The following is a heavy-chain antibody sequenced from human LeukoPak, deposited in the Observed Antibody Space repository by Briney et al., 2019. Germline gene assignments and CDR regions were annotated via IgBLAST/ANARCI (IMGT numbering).Heavy chain of an antibody. D-gene: IGHD5-24*01. V-gene: IGHV4-30-4*01. CDR1: GGSISSGDYY. Sequence: SETLSLTCTVSGGSISSGDYYWSWIRQPPGKGLEWIGYIYYSGTTFYNPSLESRLTISVDTSKNQFSLKVSSVTAADTAVYYCARNQDGYANFDYWGQGTLVTVSS. CDR3: ARNQDGYANFDY. J-gene: IGHJ4*02. CDR2: IYYSGTT.